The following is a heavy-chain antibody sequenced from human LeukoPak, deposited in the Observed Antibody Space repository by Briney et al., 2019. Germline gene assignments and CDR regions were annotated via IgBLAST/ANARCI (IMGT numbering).Heavy chain of an antibody. V-gene: IGHV3-23*01. CDR1: GFAFSSYA. CDR2: IDGGGGRT. J-gene: IGHJ4*02. CDR3: AKVPFGKMPYYFDY. D-gene: IGHD3-10*01. Sequence: GGSLRLSCTASGFAFSSYAMSWVRQAPGVGLEWVSAIDGGGGRTWHADSVRGRFTISRDNSKNTLFMQMNSLRAEDTAVYYCAKVPFGKMPYYFDYWGQGTLVTVSS.